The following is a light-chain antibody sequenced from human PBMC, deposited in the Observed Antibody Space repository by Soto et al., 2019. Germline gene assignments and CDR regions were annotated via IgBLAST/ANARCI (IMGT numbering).Light chain of an antibody. CDR1: ENIASY. J-gene: IGKJ1*01. CDR2: AAS. V-gene: IGKV1-39*01. CDR3: QQSYSNPRT. Sequence: DIQMTQSPSSLSASVGDRVTITCRASENIASYLNWYQQRPGKAPELLISAASSLQSGVPSRFSGGGSGTDFTLTISSLQPEDFATYYCQQSYSNPRTFGQGTKVEIK.